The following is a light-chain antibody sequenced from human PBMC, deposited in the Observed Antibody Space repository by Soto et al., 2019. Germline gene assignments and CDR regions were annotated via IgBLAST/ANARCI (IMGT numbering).Light chain of an antibody. V-gene: IGKV3-15*01. CDR2: AAS. J-gene: IGKJ4*01. CDR3: QQYNAWPPLT. CDR1: QSVSSS. Sequence: EIVLTQSPATLSVSPGETATLSCRASQSVSSSVAWYQQKPGRAPRLLISAASTRATGIPARFSGSGSGTEFTLTISSLQSEDFVVYYCQQYNAWPPLTFGGGTKVAIK.